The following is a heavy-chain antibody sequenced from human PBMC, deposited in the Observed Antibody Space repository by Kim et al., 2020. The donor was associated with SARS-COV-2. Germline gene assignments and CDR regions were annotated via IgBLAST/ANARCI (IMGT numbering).Heavy chain of an antibody. V-gene: IGHV3-33*06. Sequence: GGSLRLSCAASGFTFSSYGMHWVRQAPGKGLEWVAVIWYDGSNKYYADSVKGRFTISRDNSKNTLYLQMISLRAEDTAVYYCAKDQGMNTRYYYGSGSYSPRYYYYGMDVWGQGTTVTVSS. J-gene: IGHJ6*02. CDR2: IWYDGSNK. D-gene: IGHD3-10*01. CDR1: GFTFSSYG. CDR3: AKDQGMNTRYYYGSGSYSPRYYYYGMDV.